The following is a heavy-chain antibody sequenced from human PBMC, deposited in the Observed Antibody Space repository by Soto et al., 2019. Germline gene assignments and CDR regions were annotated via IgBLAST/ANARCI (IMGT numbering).Heavy chain of an antibody. CDR1: GFTFSSYA. D-gene: IGHD2-2*01. CDR2: ISGSGDSS. J-gene: IGHJ4*02. V-gene: IGHV3-23*01. CDR3: AKARGSSTSCVDC. Sequence: GGSLRLSCAASGFTFSSYAMSWVRQAPGKGLEWVSVISGSGDSSYYADSVRGRFTISRDNSKNTLYLQMNSLRAEDTAVYYSAKARGSSTSCVDCWGQGTLVTVSS.